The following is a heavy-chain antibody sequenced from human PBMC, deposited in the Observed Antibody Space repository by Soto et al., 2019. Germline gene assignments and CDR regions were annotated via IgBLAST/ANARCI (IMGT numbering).Heavy chain of an antibody. Sequence: QVQLVESGGGVVQPGRSLRLSCAASGFTFSSYGMHWVRQAPGKGLEWVAVISYDGSNKYYADSVKGRFTISRDNSKNTLYLQMNSLRAEDTAVYYCARSSPVDRGAFDIWGQGTIVAVSS. J-gene: IGHJ3*02. D-gene: IGHD3-10*01. CDR1: GFTFSSYG. CDR3: ARSSPVDRGAFDI. CDR2: ISYDGSNK. V-gene: IGHV3-30*03.